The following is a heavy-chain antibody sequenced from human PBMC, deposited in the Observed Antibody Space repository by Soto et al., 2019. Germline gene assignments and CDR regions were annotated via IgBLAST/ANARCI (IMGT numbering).Heavy chain of an antibody. CDR2: ISDSGAGT. D-gene: IGHD3-10*01. J-gene: IGHJ4*02. Sequence: GGSLRLSCAGSGFIFSTSAMTWVRQAPGKGLEWVSSISDSGAGTYYADSVKGRFTISRDNSKSTLYLQVNNLRAEDTAVYFCAKVRGSGSYHICDYWGQGTLVTVSS. V-gene: IGHV3-23*01. CDR3: AKVRGSGSYHICDY. CDR1: GFIFSTSA.